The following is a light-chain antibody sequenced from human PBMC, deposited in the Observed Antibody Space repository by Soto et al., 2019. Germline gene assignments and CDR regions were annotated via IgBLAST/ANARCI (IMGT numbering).Light chain of an antibody. CDR2: DAS. J-gene: IGKJ1*01. V-gene: IGKV1-5*01. CDR1: QDIVNW. CDR3: QKYTSYPGT. Sequence: DIQMTQSPSTLSASVGDRVTITCRASQDIVNWLAWYQHKPGKAPQLLIFDASTLQSGVPSRFIVSASGTLFTLTINTRQPADLAHYFCQKYTSYPGTYGQGTKVDIK.